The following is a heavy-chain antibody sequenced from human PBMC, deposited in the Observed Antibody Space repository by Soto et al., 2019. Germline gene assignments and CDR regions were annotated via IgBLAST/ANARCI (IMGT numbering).Heavy chain of an antibody. CDR2: IWYDASHK. V-gene: IGHV3-33*01. CDR3: ARGRVDGGELDL. Sequence: VQLVESGGGVVQPGRSLRLSCAASGFTFRTYGMYWVRQAPGKGLEWVAVIWYDASHKYYADSVKGRFTISRDNSENTLYLQMNSLRAEDTAVYYCARGRVDGGELDLWGQGTLVTVSS. D-gene: IGHD1-26*01. J-gene: IGHJ4*02. CDR1: GFTFRTYG.